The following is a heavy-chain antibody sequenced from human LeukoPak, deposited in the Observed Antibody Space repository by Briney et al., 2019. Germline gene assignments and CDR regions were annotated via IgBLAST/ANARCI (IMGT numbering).Heavy chain of an antibody. V-gene: IGHV3-23*01. CDR1: GFTFSSCG. D-gene: IGHD6-19*01. Sequence: PGGSLRLSRAASGFTFSSCGMSWVRQAPGKGPEWLSVINHSGSGIYYADSVKGRFTTSRDNSKNTLFLEMNSLRVEDTAIYYCAKALPPYTSGTFDHWGQGSLVTVSS. CDR3: AKALPPYTSGTFDH. J-gene: IGHJ4*02. CDR2: INHSGSGI.